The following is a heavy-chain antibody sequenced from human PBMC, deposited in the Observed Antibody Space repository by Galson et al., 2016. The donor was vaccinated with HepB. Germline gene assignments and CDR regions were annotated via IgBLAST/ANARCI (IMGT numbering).Heavy chain of an antibody. V-gene: IGHV3-7*01. D-gene: IGHD3-3*01. CDR1: GFSFRIYW. Sequence: SLRLSCAISGFSFRIYWLSWVRQAPGKGLEWVANIKGDGSEKYYVDSVKGRFTISRDNAKNSLFLRMSGLRAEDTAVYYCARGGPIFGVVPIDYWGQGTLVTVSS. CDR3: ARGGPIFGVVPIDY. CDR2: IKGDGSEK. J-gene: IGHJ4*02.